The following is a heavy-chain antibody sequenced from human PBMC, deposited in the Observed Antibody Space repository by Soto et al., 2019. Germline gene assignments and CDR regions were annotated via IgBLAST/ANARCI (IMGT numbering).Heavy chain of an antibody. V-gene: IGHV4-59*01. CDR2: IYYLGST. CDR1: GGSMSEDF. J-gene: IGHJ4*02. Sequence: SETLSLTCAVSGGSMSEDFWSWIRQSPGKVLEWIGYIYYLGSTDYNPSLKSRVTISVDTSKRQFSLRLTSVTAADTAVYYCARDGYDGSGSPYPAYWGPGTQVTVSS. CDR3: ARDGYDGSGSPYPAY. D-gene: IGHD3-10*01.